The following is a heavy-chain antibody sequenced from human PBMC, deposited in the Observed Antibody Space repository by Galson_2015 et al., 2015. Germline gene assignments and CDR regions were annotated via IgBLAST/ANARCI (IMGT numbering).Heavy chain of an antibody. D-gene: IGHD6-19*01. Sequence: QPGEEVAKPGDSLPISCRGSGSDFLTYWIGWVSQMPGKGLVWMGIIYHSDPDTRYSPSFQGQVTISADKSVNTAYLQWSSLKASDTAMYYCSRRHWGVAGYFEYWGQGTLVTVS. V-gene: IGHV5-51*03. J-gene: IGHJ4*02. CDR1: GSDFLTYW. CDR2: IYHSDPDT. CDR3: SRRHWGVAGYFEY.